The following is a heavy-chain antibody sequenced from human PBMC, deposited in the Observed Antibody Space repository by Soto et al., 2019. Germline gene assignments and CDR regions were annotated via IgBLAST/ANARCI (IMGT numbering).Heavy chain of an antibody. Sequence: SQTLSLTCASSGDSVSSNSAAWYWIRQSPSRGLEWLGRTYYRSKWYNDYAVSVKSRITINPDTSKNQFSLQLNSVTPEDTAVYYCARGWGIAARPDGMEVWGQGTTVTVSS. CDR2: TYYRSKWYN. V-gene: IGHV6-1*01. CDR1: GDSVSSNSAA. J-gene: IGHJ6*02. D-gene: IGHD6-6*01. CDR3: ARGWGIAARPDGMEV.